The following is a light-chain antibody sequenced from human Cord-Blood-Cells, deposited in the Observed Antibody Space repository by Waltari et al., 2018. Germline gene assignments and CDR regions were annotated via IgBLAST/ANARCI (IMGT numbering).Light chain of an antibody. Sequence: DIQMTQSPSSLSASVGDRVTITCQASQDISNYLNWYQQKPGKAPKLLIYDASNLETGVPSRFSGSGSGTDFTFTISSLQPEDIATYYCQQYDNHYIFTFGPGTKVDIK. J-gene: IGKJ3*01. CDR2: DAS. V-gene: IGKV1-33*01. CDR3: QQYDNHYIFT. CDR1: QDISNY.